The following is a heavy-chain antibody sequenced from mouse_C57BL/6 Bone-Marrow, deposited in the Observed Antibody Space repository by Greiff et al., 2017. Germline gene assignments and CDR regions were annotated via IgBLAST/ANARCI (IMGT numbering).Heavy chain of an antibody. D-gene: IGHD2-1*01. J-gene: IGHJ4*01. V-gene: IGHV1-64*01. Sequence: QVQLQQPGTELVKPGASVKLSCKASGYTFTSYWMHWVKQRPGQGLEWIGMIHPNSGSTNYNEKFKSKATLTVDKSSSTAYMQLSSLTSEDSAVYYCARCGNYVLAMDYWGQGTSVTVSS. CDR2: IHPNSGST. CDR3: ARCGNYVLAMDY. CDR1: GYTFTSYW.